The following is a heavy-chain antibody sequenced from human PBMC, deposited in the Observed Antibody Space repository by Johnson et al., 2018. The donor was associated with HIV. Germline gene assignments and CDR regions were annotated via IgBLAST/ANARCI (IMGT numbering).Heavy chain of an antibody. D-gene: IGHD5-18*01. CDR1: GFTVSSNY. CDR3: ARRDAALVTAAFDI. V-gene: IGHV3-66*04. J-gene: IGHJ3*02. Sequence: VQLVESGGGLVQPGGSLRLSCAASGFTVSSNYMSWVRQAPGKGLEWVSVIYNDDSTYYADSVKGRFTISRDISKNTLSLQMNSLRAEDTAVYYCARRDAALVTAAFDIWGQGTMVTVSS. CDR2: IYNDDST.